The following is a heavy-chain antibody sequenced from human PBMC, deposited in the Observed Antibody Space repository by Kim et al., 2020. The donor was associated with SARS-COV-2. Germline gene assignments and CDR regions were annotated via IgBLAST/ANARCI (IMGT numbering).Heavy chain of an antibody. CDR2: ISAYNGNT. Sequence: ASVKVSCKASGYTFTSYGISWVRQAPGQGLEWMGWISAYNGNTNYAQKLQGRVTMTTDTSTSTAYMELRSLRSDDTAVYYCARERDSSSWYPFDYWGQGTLVTVSS. CDR1: GYTFTSYG. D-gene: IGHD6-13*01. V-gene: IGHV1-18*01. J-gene: IGHJ4*02. CDR3: ARERDSSSWYPFDY.